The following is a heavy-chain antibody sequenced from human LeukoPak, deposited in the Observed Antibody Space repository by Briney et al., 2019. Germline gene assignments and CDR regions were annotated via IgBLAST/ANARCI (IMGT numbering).Heavy chain of an antibody. V-gene: IGHV3-23*01. CDR3: AKTQYSYAPYYYGMDV. CDR1: GFTFSSYA. D-gene: IGHD5-18*01. CDR2: ISGSGGST. J-gene: IGHJ6*02. Sequence: GGSLRLSCAASGFTFSSYAMSWVRQAPGKGLEWVSAISGSGGSTYYADSVKGRFTISRDNSKNTLYLQMNSLRAEDTAVYYCAKTQYSYAPYYYGMDVWGQGTTVTVSS.